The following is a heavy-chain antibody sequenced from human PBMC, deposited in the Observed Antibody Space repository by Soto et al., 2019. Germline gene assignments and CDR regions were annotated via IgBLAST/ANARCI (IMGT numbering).Heavy chain of an antibody. CDR2: ISGSGGST. D-gene: IGHD6-19*01. Sequence: EVQLLESGEGLVQPGGSLRLSCAASGFTFSSYAMSWVRQAPGKGLEWVSTISGSGGSTYYADSVKGRFTMSRDNSKNTLYLQVNSLRAEDTAVYYCAKCSPRYSSGLKAYYFDYWGQGTLVTVSS. CDR3: AKCSPRYSSGLKAYYFDY. V-gene: IGHV3-23*01. CDR1: GFTFSSYA. J-gene: IGHJ4*02.